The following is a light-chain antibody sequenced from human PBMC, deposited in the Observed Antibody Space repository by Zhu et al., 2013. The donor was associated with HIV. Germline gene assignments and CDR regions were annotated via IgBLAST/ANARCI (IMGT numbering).Light chain of an antibody. V-gene: IGKV3-20*01. CDR3: QQLSSYPLT. J-gene: IGKJ3*01. CDR2: GAS. Sequence: DIVLTQSPGTLSLSPGERVTISCRASESVRTNYLAWYQQKPGQAPRLLIYGASTRAAGLIGSFSGSGSGTDFTLTISSLQPEDFATYYCQQLSSYPLTFGPGTKVDVK. CDR1: ESVRTNY.